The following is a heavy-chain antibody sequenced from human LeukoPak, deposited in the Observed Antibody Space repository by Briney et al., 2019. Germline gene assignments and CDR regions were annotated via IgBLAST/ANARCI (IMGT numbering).Heavy chain of an antibody. CDR2: ISSSGSTI. D-gene: IGHD3-22*01. CDR3: ARQPRYYYGSSGYYGYDY. V-gene: IGHV3-48*03. J-gene: IGHJ4*02. CDR1: GFTFSSYE. Sequence: GGSLRLSCAASGFTFSSYEMNWVRQAPGKGLEWVSYISSSGSTIYYADSVKGRFTISRDNAKISLYLQMNSLRAEDTAVYYCARQPRYYYGSSGYYGYDYWGQGTLVTVSS.